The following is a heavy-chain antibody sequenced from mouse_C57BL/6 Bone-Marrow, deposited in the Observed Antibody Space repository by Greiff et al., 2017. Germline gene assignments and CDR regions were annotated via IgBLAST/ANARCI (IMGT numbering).Heavy chain of an antibody. J-gene: IGHJ1*03. V-gene: IGHV1-22*01. Sequence: EVQLQQSGPELVKPGASVKMSCKASGYTFTDSNMHWVKQSHGKSLEWIGYINPNNGGTSYNQKFKGKATLTVNKSSSTAYMELRSLTSEESAVYYCARGRGYWYFDVWGTGTTVTVSS. CDR3: ARGRGYWYFDV. CDR2: INPNNGGT. CDR1: GYTFTDSN.